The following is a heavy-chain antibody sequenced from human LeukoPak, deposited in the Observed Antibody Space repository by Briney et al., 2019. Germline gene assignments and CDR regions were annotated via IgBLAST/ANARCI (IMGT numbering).Heavy chain of an antibody. CDR1: GFTFSSYW. CDR2: IKQDGSEK. V-gene: IGHV3-7*01. Sequence: GGSLRLSCAASGFTFSSYWMSWVRQAPGKGLEWVANIKQDGSEKYYVDSVKGRFTISRDNAKNSLYLQMNSLRAEDTAVYYCANRRMGYYGSGSYYYYYYYMDVWGKGTTVTVSS. CDR3: ANRRMGYYGSGSYYYYYYYMDV. J-gene: IGHJ6*03. D-gene: IGHD3-10*01.